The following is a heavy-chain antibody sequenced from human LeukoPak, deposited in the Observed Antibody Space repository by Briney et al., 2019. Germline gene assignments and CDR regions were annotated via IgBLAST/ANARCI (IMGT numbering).Heavy chain of an antibody. CDR2: IYYSGST. Sequence: SETLSLTCTVSGYSISSGYYWSWIRQPPGKGLEWIGYIYYSGSTNYNPSLKSRVTISVDTSKNQFSLKLSSVTAADTAVYYCARAESHSHAFDIWDQGTMVTVSS. CDR1: GYSISSGYY. V-gene: IGHV4-61*01. J-gene: IGHJ3*02. CDR3: ARAESHSHAFDI.